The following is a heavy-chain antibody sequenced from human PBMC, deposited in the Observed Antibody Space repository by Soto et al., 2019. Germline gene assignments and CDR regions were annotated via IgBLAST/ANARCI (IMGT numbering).Heavy chain of an antibody. D-gene: IGHD3-3*01. J-gene: IGHJ4*02. CDR1: GFVYDDYA. CDR2: ITWNSGTR. Sequence: EVQLVESGGGLVQPGRSLRLSCEASGFVYDDYAMHWVRQAPGQGLEWVSSITWNSGTRAYADSVKGRFTISRDNAKNSLSLQMSSLRPEDTALYYCAKDSGTSGMDFWSGSSTYYFASWGQGTLVTVSS. V-gene: IGHV3-9*01. CDR3: AKDSGTSGMDFWSGSSTYYFAS.